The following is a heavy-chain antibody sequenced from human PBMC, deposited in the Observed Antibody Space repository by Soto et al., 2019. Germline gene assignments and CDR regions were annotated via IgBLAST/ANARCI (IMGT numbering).Heavy chain of an antibody. V-gene: IGHV1-69*12. CDR1: GGTFSSYA. J-gene: IGHJ5*02. CDR2: IIPIFGKA. Sequence: QVQLVQSGAEVKKPGSSVKVSCKASGGTFSSYAISWVRQAPGQGLEWMGGIIPIFGKAKYAQKFQGRVTITADESTRTAYMELSSMRSEDTAVYYCARAGDYGDYEAQIFDPWGQGTLVTVSS. D-gene: IGHD4-17*01. CDR3: ARAGDYGDYEAQIFDP.